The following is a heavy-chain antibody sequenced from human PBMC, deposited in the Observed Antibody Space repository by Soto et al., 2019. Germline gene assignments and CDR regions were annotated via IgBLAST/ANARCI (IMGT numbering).Heavy chain of an antibody. J-gene: IGHJ3*02. CDR3: ASSGGGAGTGIRDAFDI. CDR1: GYTFTSYA. CDR2: INAGNGNT. Sequence: ASVKVSCKASGYTFTSYAMHWVRQAPGQRLEWMGWINAGNGNTKYSQKFQGRVTITRDTSASTAYMELSSLRSEDTAVYYCASSGGGAGTGIRDAFDIWGQGTMVTVSS. V-gene: IGHV1-3*01. D-gene: IGHD6-13*01.